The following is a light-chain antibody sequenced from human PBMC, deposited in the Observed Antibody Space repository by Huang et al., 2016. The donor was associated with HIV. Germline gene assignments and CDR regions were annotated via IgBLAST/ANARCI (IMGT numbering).Light chain of an antibody. V-gene: IGKV3-11*01. CDR2: EAS. CDR3: QQRTKWPPVLT. Sequence: ELVLTQSPATLSLSPGDRATLPCRASPRVGVYLAWYQQKPGQAPRRLIFEASNRATGIPDRFSGSGSGTDFTLTIDSLQPDDCAIYYCQQRTKWPPVLTFGGGTRVEIK. J-gene: IGKJ4*01. CDR1: PRVGVY.